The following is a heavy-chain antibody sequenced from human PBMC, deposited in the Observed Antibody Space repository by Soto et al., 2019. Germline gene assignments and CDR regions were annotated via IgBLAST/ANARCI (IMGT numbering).Heavy chain of an antibody. V-gene: IGHV1-3*01. CDR3: AVVFYYYGSGSDS. CDR1: GYNFTDYA. CDR2: INPDNSNT. Sequence: QVQLVQSGAEVKKPGASVKVPCKASGYNFTDYALHWVRQAPGQGLEWMGWINPDNSNTKYSQKFQGRVTISRDTSANTAYMELRSPTSEDTAVYYCAVVFYYYGSGSDSWGQGTLVIASS. D-gene: IGHD3-10*01. J-gene: IGHJ5*02.